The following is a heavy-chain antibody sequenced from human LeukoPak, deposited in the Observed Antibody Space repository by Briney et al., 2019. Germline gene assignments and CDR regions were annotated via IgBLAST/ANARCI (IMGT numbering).Heavy chain of an antibody. CDR3: ARDQDGYNYDY. CDR1: GYTFTGDY. Sequence: ASVKVSCKASGYTFTGDYVHWVRQAPGQGLEWMGWINPNSGGTNYAQKFQGRVTMTGDTSINTAYMELSRLTSVDTAVYYCARDQDGYNYDYWGQGTLVTVSS. J-gene: IGHJ4*02. D-gene: IGHD5-24*01. CDR2: INPNSGGT. V-gene: IGHV1-2*02.